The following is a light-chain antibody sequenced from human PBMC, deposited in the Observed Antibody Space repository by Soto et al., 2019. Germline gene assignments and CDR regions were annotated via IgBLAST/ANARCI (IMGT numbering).Light chain of an antibody. CDR3: HQFGSSPPRT. CDR2: AAS. Sequence: IVLTQSPGTVSLSPGDRATLSCRASQSISSTSLAWYQHKSGQPPRLLIYAASRRATGIPDRFSGSGSGTDFTLTISRLEPEDFAVYYCHQFGSSPPRTFGQGTKVEIK. J-gene: IGKJ1*01. CDR1: QSISSTS. V-gene: IGKV3-20*01.